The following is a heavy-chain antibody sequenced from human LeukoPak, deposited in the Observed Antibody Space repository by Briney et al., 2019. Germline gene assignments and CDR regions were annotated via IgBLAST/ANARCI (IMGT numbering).Heavy chain of an antibody. D-gene: IGHD6-6*01. Sequence: GGSLRLSCAASGFTFSNYAMSWVRQAPGKGLEWVSGITDSGGDTYYADSVKGRFTISRDNSKNTLYLQMNSLRAEDTAVYYCAKRVAYSSSSVYMDVWGKGTTVTVSS. CDR1: GFTFSNYA. J-gene: IGHJ6*03. CDR3: AKRVAYSSSSVYMDV. V-gene: IGHV3-23*01. CDR2: ITDSGGDT.